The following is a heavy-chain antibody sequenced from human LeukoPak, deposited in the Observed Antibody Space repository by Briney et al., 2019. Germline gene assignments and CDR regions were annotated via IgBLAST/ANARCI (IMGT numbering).Heavy chain of an antibody. Sequence: GGSLRLSCAASGFTFSSYAMHWVRQAPGKGLEWVAVISYDGSNKYYADSVKGRFTISRDNSKNTLYLQMNSLRAEDTAVYCCARDRSSGVSLDYWGQGTLVTVSS. CDR3: ARDRSSGVSLDY. J-gene: IGHJ4*02. CDR2: ISYDGSNK. D-gene: IGHD3-10*01. V-gene: IGHV3-30*01. CDR1: GFTFSSYA.